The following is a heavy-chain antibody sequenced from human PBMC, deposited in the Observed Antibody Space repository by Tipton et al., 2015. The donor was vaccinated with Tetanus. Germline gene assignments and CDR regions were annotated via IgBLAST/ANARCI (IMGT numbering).Heavy chain of an antibody. J-gene: IGHJ4*02. CDR2: INHSGST. Sequence: LRLSCAVYGGSFSGYYWSWIRQPPGKGLEWIGEINHSGSTNYNPSLKSRVTISVDTSKNQFSLKLSSVTAADTAVYYCARVGFGYSGYHFYGYWGQGTLVTVSS. CDR1: GGSFSGYY. CDR3: ARVGFGYSGYHFYGY. V-gene: IGHV4-34*01. D-gene: IGHD5-12*01.